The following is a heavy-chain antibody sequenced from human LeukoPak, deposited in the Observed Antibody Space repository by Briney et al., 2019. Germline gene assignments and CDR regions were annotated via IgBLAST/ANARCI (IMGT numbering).Heavy chain of an antibody. D-gene: IGHD1-26*01. CDR3: ARDRGGYSAAGQPFDV. CDR2: IKQDGSEK. J-gene: IGHJ3*01. Sequence: GSLRLSCAASGFTFDDYAMHWVRQAPGKGLEWVANIKQDGSEKYYVDSVKGRFTISRDNAKNSLYLQMNSLRAEDTAVYYCARDRGGYSAAGQPFDVWGQGTMVTVSS. V-gene: IGHV3-7*01. CDR1: GFTFDDYA.